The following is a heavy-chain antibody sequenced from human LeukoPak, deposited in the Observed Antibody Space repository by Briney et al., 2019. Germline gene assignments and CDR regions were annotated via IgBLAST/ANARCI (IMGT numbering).Heavy chain of an antibody. V-gene: IGHV3-23*01. Sequence: GGSLRLSCAASGFTFSSYAMSWVRQAPGPGLEWVSAISGSGGSTYYADSVKGRFTISRDNSKNTLYLQMNSLRAEDTAVYYCAKVSIVVVPAATNFDYWGQGTLVTVSS. CDR2: ISGSGGST. J-gene: IGHJ4*02. D-gene: IGHD2-2*01. CDR3: AKVSIVVVPAATNFDY. CDR1: GFTFSSYA.